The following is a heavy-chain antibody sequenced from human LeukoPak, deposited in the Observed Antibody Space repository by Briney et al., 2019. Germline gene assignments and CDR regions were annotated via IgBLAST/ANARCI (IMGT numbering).Heavy chain of an antibody. D-gene: IGHD3-22*01. J-gene: IGHJ4*02. V-gene: IGHV1-69*04. CDR1: GGTFSSYA. Sequence: GASVKVSCKASGGTFSSYAISWVRQAPGQGLEWMGRIIPILGIANYAQKFQGRVTITADKSTSTAYMELSSLRSEDTAVYYCAQGHYYDSSGYCDYWGQGTLVTVSS. CDR2: IIPILGIA. CDR3: AQGHYYDSSGYCDY.